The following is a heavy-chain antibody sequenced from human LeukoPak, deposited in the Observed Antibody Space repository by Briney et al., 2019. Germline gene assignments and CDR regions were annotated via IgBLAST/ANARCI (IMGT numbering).Heavy chain of an antibody. V-gene: IGHV3-43*02. CDR3: ARTRGASRIYYFDY. D-gene: IGHD2/OR15-2a*01. Sequence: GGSLRLSCAASGFTFDDYAMHWVRQAPGKGLEWVSLISGDGGSTYYADSVKGRFTISRDNAKNSLFLHMNSLRADDTAVYYCARTRGASRIYYFDYWGQGALVTVSS. CDR1: GFTFDDYA. J-gene: IGHJ4*02. CDR2: ISGDGGST.